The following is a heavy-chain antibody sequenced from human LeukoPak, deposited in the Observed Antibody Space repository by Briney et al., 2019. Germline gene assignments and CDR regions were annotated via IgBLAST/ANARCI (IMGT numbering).Heavy chain of an antibody. CDR2: ISSSGSTI. CDR3: ARDGSSSSGGFYYYYYMDV. V-gene: IGHV3-11*01. CDR1: GFTFSDYY. D-gene: IGHD6-6*01. J-gene: IGHJ6*03. Sequence: PGGSLRLSCAASGFTFSDYYMSWIRQAPGKGLEWVSYISSSGSTIYYADSVKGRLTVSRDNAKNSLYLQMNSLRAEDTAVYYCARDGSSSSGGFYYYYYMDVWGKGTTVTVSS.